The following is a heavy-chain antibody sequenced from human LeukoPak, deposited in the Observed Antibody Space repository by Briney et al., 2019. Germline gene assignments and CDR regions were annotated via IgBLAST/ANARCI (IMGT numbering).Heavy chain of an antibody. J-gene: IGHJ4*02. CDR3: ATTTYYDFWSGYYTPTYFDY. CDR1: GYSISSGYY. D-gene: IGHD3-3*01. V-gene: IGHV4-38-2*01. Sequence: SETLSLTCAVSGYSISSGYYWGWIRQPPGKGLEWIGSIYHSGSTYYNPSLKSRVTISVDTSKNQFSLNLSSVTAADTAVYYCATTTYYDFWSGYYTPTYFDYWGQGTLVTVSS. CDR2: IYHSGST.